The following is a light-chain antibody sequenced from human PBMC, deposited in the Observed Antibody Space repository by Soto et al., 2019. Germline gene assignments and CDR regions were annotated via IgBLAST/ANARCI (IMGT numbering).Light chain of an antibody. CDR2: GAS. J-gene: IGKJ4*01. CDR3: QQYNNWPPVT. V-gene: IGKV3-15*01. CDR1: QSFSSN. Sequence: EIVMTQSPATLSVSPGERATLSCRASQSFSSNLAWYQQKPGQAPRLLIYGASTRATGIPARLNGSGSGKEVSLPISSLRSEDFAVYDCQQYNNWPPVTLGGGTKVEIK.